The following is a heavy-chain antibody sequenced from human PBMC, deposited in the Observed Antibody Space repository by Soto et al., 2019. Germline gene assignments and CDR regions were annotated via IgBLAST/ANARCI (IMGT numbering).Heavy chain of an antibody. CDR3: ARGMYYYDSSGYHDFDY. CDR1: GGSISSYY. V-gene: IGHV4-4*07. D-gene: IGHD3-22*01. Sequence: SETLSLTCTVSGGSISSYYWSWIRQPAGKGLEWIGRIYTSGSTNYNPSLKSRVTMSVDTSKNQFSLKLSSVTAADTAVYYCARGMYYYDSSGYHDFDYRGQGTLVTVSS. J-gene: IGHJ4*02. CDR2: IYTSGST.